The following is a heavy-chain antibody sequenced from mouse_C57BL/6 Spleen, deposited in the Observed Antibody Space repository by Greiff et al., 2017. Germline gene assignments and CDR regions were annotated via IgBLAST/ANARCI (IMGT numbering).Heavy chain of an antibody. CDR2: IDPSDSYT. CDR1: GYTFTSYW. CDR3: ARQLRPRGYFDY. Sequence: QVQLQQPGAELVMPGASVKMSCKASGYTFTSYWMHWVKQRPGQGLEWIGEIDPSDSYTNYNQKFKGKSTLTVDKSSNTAYMQLSSLTSEDSAVYYCARQLRPRGYFDYWGQGTTLTVSS. J-gene: IGHJ2*01. D-gene: IGHD3-2*02. V-gene: IGHV1-69*01.